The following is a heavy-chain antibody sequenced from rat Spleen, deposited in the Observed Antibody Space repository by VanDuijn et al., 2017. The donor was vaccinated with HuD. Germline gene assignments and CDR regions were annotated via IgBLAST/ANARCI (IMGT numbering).Heavy chain of an antibody. CDR3: TRHFSPADYYSSFPVLY. J-gene: IGHJ3*01. Sequence: EVQLMESDGGLVQPGRSLKLSCAASGFTFSDYYMALVRQAPTKGLEWVATISYDGSSTYYRDSVKGRFTISRDNAKSTLYLQMDSLRSEDTATYYCTRHFSPADYYSSFPVLYWGQGTLVTVSS. CDR2: ISYDGSST. CDR1: GFTFSDYY. V-gene: IGHV5-29*01. D-gene: IGHD1-2*01.